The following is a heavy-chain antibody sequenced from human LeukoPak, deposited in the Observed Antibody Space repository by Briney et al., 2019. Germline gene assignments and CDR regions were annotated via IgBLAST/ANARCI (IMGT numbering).Heavy chain of an antibody. J-gene: IGHJ6*02. CDR2: INHSGST. D-gene: IGHD3-10*01. CDR3: ARDVHTMVRGVMAYGMDV. V-gene: IGHV4-34*01. CDR1: GRSFSGYY. Sequence: PSETLSLTCAVYGRSFSGYYWSWIRQPPGKGLEWIGEINHSGSTNYNPSLKSRVTISVDTSKNQFSLKLSSVTAADTAVYYCARDVHTMVRGVMAYGMDVWGQGTTVTVSS.